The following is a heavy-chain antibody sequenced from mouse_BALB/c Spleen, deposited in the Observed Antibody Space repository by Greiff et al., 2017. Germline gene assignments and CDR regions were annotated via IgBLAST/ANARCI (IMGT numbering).Heavy chain of an antibody. CDR3: ARREVVITTGYFDV. CDR1: GYTFTSYW. J-gene: IGHJ1*01. D-gene: IGHD2-4*01. Sequence: VQLQQSGAELVKPGASVKLSCKTSGYTFTSYWIQWVKQRPGQGLGWIGEIFPGTGTTYYNEKFKGKATLTIDTSSSTAYMQLSSLTSEDSAVYFCARREVVITTGYFDVWGAGTTVTVSS. V-gene: IGHV1S132*01. CDR2: IFPGTGTT.